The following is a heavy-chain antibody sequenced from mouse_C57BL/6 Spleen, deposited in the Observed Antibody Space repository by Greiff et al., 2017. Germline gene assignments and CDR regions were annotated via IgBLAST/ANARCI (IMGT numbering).Heavy chain of an antibody. D-gene: IGHD1-1*01. CDR3: TQSYYGSYWYFDV. J-gene: IGHJ1*03. CDR1: GFNIKDYY. V-gene: IGHV14-1*01. CDR2: IDPEDGDT. Sequence: VQLQQSGAELVRPGASVKLSCTASGFNIKDYYMHWVQQSPEQGLEWIGWIDPEDGDTEYAPKFQGKATMTADTSSNTAYLQLSSLTSEDTAVIYYTQSYYGSYWYFDVWGTGTTVTVSS.